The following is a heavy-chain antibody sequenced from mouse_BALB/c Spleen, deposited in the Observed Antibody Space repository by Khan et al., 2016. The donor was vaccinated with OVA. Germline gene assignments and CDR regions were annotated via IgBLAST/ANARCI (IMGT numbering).Heavy chain of an antibody. CDR3: ARAYYGNREAMDY. V-gene: IGHV5-6*01. D-gene: IGHD2-10*01. CDR2: ISSDGSYT. Sequence: EVKLVESGGDLVKPGGSLKLSCAASGFTFSSYGMSWVRQTPDKRLEWVATISSDGSYTYYPDSVKGRFTISRDNAKNTLYVQMSSLKSEDTAKYYCARAYYGNREAMDYWGQGTSVTVSS. J-gene: IGHJ4*01. CDR1: GFTFSSYG.